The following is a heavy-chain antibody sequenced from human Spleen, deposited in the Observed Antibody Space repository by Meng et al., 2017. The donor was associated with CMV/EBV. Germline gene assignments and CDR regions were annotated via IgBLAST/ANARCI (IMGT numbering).Heavy chain of an antibody. CDR3: ARGLGYCSSTSCPSD. CDR2: IYYSGGT. V-gene: IGHV4-59*01. D-gene: IGHD2-2*01. CDR1: GGSISTYY. J-gene: IGHJ4*02. Sequence: SETLSLTCTVSGGSISTYYWSWIRQPPGKGLEWIGYIYYSGGTDYNPSLKSRVTISVDTSKNQFPLKLSSVTAADTAVYYCARGLGYCSSTSCPSDWGQGTLVTVSS.